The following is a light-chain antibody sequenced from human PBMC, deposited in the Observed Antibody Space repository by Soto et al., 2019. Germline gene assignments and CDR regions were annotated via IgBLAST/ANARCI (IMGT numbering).Light chain of an antibody. Sequence: EIVLTQSPGTLSSSPGGRTTLSCRASQSVSSSYLAWYQQKPGQAPRLLIYGASSRATGIPDRFSGSGSGTDFTLTISRLEPEDFAVYYCQQYGSSPPITFGQGTRLEIK. CDR2: GAS. CDR3: QQYGSSPPIT. CDR1: QSVSSSY. V-gene: IGKV3-20*01. J-gene: IGKJ5*01.